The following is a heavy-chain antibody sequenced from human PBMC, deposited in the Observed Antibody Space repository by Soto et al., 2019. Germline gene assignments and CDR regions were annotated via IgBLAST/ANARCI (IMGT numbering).Heavy chain of an antibody. Sequence: QVQLQESGPGLVKPSQTLSLTCTVSGGSISSGGYYWSWIRQHPGKGLEWIGYIYYSGSTYYNPSLKSRVTISVDTSKNQFSLKLSSVTAADTAVYYCARDSYDFWSGLTDSGWFDPWGQGTLVTVSS. J-gene: IGHJ5*02. V-gene: IGHV4-31*03. CDR2: IYYSGST. D-gene: IGHD3-3*01. CDR3: ARDSYDFWSGLTDSGWFDP. CDR1: GGSISSGGYY.